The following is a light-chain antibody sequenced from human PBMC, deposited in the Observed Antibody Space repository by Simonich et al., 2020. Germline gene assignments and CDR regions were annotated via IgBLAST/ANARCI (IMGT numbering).Light chain of an antibody. J-gene: IGKJ2*01. CDR1: QSVLYSSNNKNY. CDR2: LAS. CDR3: QQYGSSPYT. V-gene: IGKV4-1*01. Sequence: DIVMTQSPDSLAVSLGERATINCKSSQSVLYSSNNKNYLAWYQQKPGQPPKLLIYLASTRESGVPDRFSGSGSGTDFTLTISRLEPEDFAVYYCQQYGSSPYTFGQGTKLEIK.